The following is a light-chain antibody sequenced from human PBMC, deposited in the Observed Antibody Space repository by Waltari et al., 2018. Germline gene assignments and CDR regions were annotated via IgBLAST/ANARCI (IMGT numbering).Light chain of an antibody. V-gene: IGKV3-20*01. J-gene: IGKJ1*01. Sequence: EIVLTQSPGPASLSPGATATLSCRASQSVGSSSLAWYQQKPGQAPRLVIYRVSRRATGIPDRFSGSGSGTDFSLTISRLEPEDVAVYYCLQNATLPSTFGQGTKVEIK. CDR1: QSVGSSS. CDR2: RVS. CDR3: LQNATLPST.